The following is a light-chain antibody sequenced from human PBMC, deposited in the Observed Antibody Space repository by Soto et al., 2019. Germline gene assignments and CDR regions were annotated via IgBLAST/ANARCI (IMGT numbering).Light chain of an antibody. CDR3: SSNTAYNTRV. CDR1: SSDVGGYNF. CDR2: EVT. J-gene: IGLJ1*01. Sequence: QSALTQPASVSGSPGQSIAISCTGTSSDVGGYNFVSWYQQHPGEAPKIIIHEVTNRPSGVSDRFSGSKSGNTASLTISGLQAEDEADYYCSSNTAYNTRVFGSGTKVTVL. V-gene: IGLV2-14*01.